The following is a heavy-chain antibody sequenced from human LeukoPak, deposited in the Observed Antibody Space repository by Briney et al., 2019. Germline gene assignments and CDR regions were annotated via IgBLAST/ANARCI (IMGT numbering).Heavy chain of an antibody. CDR1: GFTFSSYG. Sequence: PGRSLRLSCAASGFTFSSYGMHWVRQAPGKGLEWVSVIYSGGSTYYADSVKGRFTISRDNSKNTLYLQMNSLRAEDTAVYYCARAGQRANFDYWGQGTLVTVSS. J-gene: IGHJ4*02. CDR2: IYSGGST. V-gene: IGHV3-NL1*01. CDR3: ARAGQRANFDY.